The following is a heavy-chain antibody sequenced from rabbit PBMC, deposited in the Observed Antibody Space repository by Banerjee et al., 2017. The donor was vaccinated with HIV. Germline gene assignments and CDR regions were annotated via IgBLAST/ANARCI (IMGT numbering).Heavy chain of an antibody. J-gene: IGHJ3*01. V-gene: IGHV1S45*01. CDR2: INTITGKT. D-gene: IGHD1-1*01. CDR1: GFSFTDKDV. CDR3: ARDLPDIIGWNFGF. Sequence: QEQLVESGGGLVQPEGSLTLTCKASGFSFTDKDVMCWVRQAPGKGLEWIGCINTITGKTIYATWAKGRFTISRASSTTVFLQMTSLTAADTAPYFCARDLPDIIGWNFGFWGQGTLVTVS.